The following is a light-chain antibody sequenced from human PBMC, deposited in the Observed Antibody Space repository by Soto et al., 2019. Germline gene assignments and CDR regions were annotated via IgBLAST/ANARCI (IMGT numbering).Light chain of an antibody. CDR3: QRTYNAPPT. Sequence: DIQLTQYPSSLSTSVGDRVTITCRVSQAMSSYLNWYRQKPGKVPNLLIDSVSTLQSGVPSRFSGSGSGTDFSLTITNLQPEDVATYYGQRTYNAPPTFGQGTRLEIK. CDR1: QAMSSY. J-gene: IGKJ5*01. CDR2: SVS. V-gene: IGKV1-27*01.